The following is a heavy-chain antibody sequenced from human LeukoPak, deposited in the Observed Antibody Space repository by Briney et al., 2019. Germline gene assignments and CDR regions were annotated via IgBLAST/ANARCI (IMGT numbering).Heavy chain of an antibody. CDR1: GGSISSSSYY. CDR3: ASGSGSYSHWFDP. D-gene: IGHD3-10*01. V-gene: IGHV4-39*07. CDR2: IYYSGST. Sequence: SETLSLTCTVSGGSISSSSYYWGWIRQPPGKGLEWIGSIYYSGSTYYNPSLKSRVTISVDTSKSQFSLKLTSVTAADTAVYYCASGSGSYSHWFDPWGQGILVTVSS. J-gene: IGHJ5*02.